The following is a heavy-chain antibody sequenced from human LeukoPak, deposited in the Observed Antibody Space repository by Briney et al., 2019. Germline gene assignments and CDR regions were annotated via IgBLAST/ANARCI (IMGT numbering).Heavy chain of an antibody. J-gene: IGHJ4*02. Sequence: TGGSLRLSCAASGFTFSDYYMSWVRQAPGKGLEWVSAISGSGGSTYYADSVKGRFTISRDNSKNTPYLQMNSLRAEDTAVYYCAKTTYYDARDDPDYWGQGTLVTVSS. V-gene: IGHV3-23*01. CDR2: ISGSGGST. D-gene: IGHD3-22*01. CDR1: GFTFSDYY. CDR3: AKTTYYDARDDPDY.